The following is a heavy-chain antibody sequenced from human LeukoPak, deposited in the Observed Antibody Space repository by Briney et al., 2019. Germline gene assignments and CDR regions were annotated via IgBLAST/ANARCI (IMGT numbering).Heavy chain of an antibody. Sequence: SETLSLTCAVYGGSFSGYYWSWIRQPPGKGLGWIGEINHSGSTNYNPSLKSRVTISVDTSKNQFSLKLSSVTAADTAVYYCARGHYDYGVYGRWFDPWGQGTLVTVSS. CDR3: ARGHYDYGVYGRWFDP. J-gene: IGHJ5*02. V-gene: IGHV4-34*01. CDR2: INHSGST. D-gene: IGHD4-17*01. CDR1: GGSFSGYY.